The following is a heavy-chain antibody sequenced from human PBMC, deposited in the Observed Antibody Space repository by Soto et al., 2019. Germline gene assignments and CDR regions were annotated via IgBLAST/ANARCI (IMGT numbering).Heavy chain of an antibody. V-gene: IGHV1-18*01. CDR3: ARVTVVPAALGLDAFDI. CDR2: ISAYNGNT. Sequence: ASVKLSCKACGDSFTSYGISWVRQAPKQGLEWMGWISAYNGNTNYAQKLQGRVTMTTDTSTSTAYMELRSLRSDDTAVYYCARVTVVPAALGLDAFDIWGQGTMVTVSS. CDR1: GDSFTSYG. D-gene: IGHD2-2*01. J-gene: IGHJ3*02.